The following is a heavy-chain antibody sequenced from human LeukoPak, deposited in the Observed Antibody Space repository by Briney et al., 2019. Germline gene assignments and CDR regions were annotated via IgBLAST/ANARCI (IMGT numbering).Heavy chain of an antibody. Sequence: PGGSLRLSCAASGFTFSDYYMSWIRQAPGRGLEWVANIKQDGSEKYYLDSVKGRFTISRDNAKNSVYLQMNSLRGEDTAVYYCATIEAVRFHYWGQGTLVTVSS. D-gene: IGHD6-19*01. CDR1: GFTFSDYY. CDR2: IKQDGSEK. CDR3: ATIEAVRFHY. J-gene: IGHJ4*02. V-gene: IGHV3-7*01.